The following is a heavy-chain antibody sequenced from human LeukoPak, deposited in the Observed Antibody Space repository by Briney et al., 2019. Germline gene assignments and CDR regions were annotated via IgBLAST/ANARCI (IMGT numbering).Heavy chain of an antibody. Sequence: GGSLRLSCAASGFSFSNYDMHWVRQAPGKGLEWVSGLGSVGDTYYPDSVKGRFTISKETAKNSLYLQMSSLRDGDTAVYYCVRGRRSYGFDHWGQGTLVTVSS. J-gene: IGHJ4*02. CDR2: LGSVGDT. CDR1: GFSFSNYD. V-gene: IGHV3-13*01. CDR3: VRGRRSYGFDH. D-gene: IGHD3-16*01.